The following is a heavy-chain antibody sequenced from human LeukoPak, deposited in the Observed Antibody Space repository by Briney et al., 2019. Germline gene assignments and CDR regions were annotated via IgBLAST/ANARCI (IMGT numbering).Heavy chain of an antibody. CDR3: ARESIAVAGAPFDY. V-gene: IGHV3-48*03. CDR1: GFTFSSYE. D-gene: IGHD6-19*01. J-gene: IGHJ4*02. CDR2: ISSGSTI. Sequence: GGSLRLSCAASGFTFSSYEMNWVRQAPGKGLESVSYISSGSTIYDADSVKGRFTISRDNAKNSPYLQMNSLRAEDTAVYYCARESIAVAGAPFDYWGQGTLVTVSS.